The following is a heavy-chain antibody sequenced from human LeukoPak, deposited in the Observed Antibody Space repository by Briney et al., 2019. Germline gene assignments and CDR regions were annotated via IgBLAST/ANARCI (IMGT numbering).Heavy chain of an antibody. J-gene: IGHJ6*03. CDR2: ISAVSTYI. D-gene: IGHD6-6*01. Sequence: PGGSLRLSCAASGFTFSSYTIHWVRQAPGKGLEWVSSISAVSTYIYYADSVKGRFTISRDNVEKAAYLEVSGLTAHDTPIYYCARGGIAGRPVYYYYMDVWGKGTTVTVSS. CDR1: GFTFSSYT. V-gene: IGHV3-21*01. CDR3: ARGGIAGRPVYYYYMDV.